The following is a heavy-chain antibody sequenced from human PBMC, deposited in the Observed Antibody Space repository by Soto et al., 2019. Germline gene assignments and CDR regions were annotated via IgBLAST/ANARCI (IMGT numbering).Heavy chain of an antibody. J-gene: IGHJ6*02. V-gene: IGHV3-72*01. CDR1: GFTFSDHY. CDR3: GRVKTDSGMDV. Sequence: PGGSLRLSCAASGFTFSDHYVDWVRQAPGKGLEWVGRTRNKDNSYTTEYAASVKGRFTISRDDSKNSLYLQMNSLKTEDTAVYYCGRVKTDSGMDVWGQGTTVTVSS. CDR2: TRNKDNSYTT.